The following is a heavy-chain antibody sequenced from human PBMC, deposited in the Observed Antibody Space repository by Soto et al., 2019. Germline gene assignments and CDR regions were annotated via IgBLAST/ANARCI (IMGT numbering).Heavy chain of an antibody. CDR2: IYPGDSDT. D-gene: IGHD4-17*01. CDR1: GYSFTSYW. V-gene: IGHV5-51*01. CDR3: ARHLAGDYFAA. J-gene: IGHJ4*02. Sequence: PGESLKISCKGSGYSFTSYWIGWVRQMPGKGLEWMGMIYPGDSDTRYSPSFEGQVTISADKSIDTVYLQWSSLKASDSAVYYCARHLAGDYFAAWGQGTLVTVSS.